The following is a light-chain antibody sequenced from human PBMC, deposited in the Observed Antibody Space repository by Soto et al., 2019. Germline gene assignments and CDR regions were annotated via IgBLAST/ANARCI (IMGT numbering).Light chain of an antibody. CDR2: DAS. J-gene: IGKJ1*01. CDR3: QQYNSYWT. V-gene: IGKV1-5*01. Sequence: IQMTQSPSTLSASVGDRVTITCRVSQSISSWLAWYQQKPGKAPKLLIYDASSLKSGVPSRFSGSGSGTEFTLTISSLQPDDFATYYCQQYNSYWTFGQGTKVDIK. CDR1: QSISSW.